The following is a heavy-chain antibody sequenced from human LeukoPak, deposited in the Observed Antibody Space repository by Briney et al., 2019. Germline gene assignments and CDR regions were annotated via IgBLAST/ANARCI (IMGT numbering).Heavy chain of an antibody. V-gene: IGHV1-8*02. CDR2: MNPNSGNT. Sequence: ASVKVSCKASGYTFTSYGISWVRQAPGQGLEWMGWMNPNSGNTGYAQKFQGRVTMTRNTSISTAYMELSSLRSEDTAVYYCASSLYYDSSGLNLDYWGQGTLVTVSS. CDR1: GYTFTSYG. J-gene: IGHJ4*02. CDR3: ASSLYYDSSGLNLDY. D-gene: IGHD3-22*01.